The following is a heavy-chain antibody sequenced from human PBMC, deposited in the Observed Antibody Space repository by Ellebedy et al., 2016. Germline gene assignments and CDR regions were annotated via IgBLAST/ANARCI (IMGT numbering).Heavy chain of an antibody. D-gene: IGHD3-10*01. J-gene: IGHJ6*02. Sequence: GGSLRLSXAASGFTFSSYSMNWVRQAPGKGLEWVSYISSSSSTIYYADSVKGRFTISRDNAKNSLYLQMNSLRDEDTAVYYCARLLWFGELFLYYYGMDVWGQGTTVTVSS. CDR1: GFTFSSYS. CDR2: ISSSSSTI. V-gene: IGHV3-48*02. CDR3: ARLLWFGELFLYYYGMDV.